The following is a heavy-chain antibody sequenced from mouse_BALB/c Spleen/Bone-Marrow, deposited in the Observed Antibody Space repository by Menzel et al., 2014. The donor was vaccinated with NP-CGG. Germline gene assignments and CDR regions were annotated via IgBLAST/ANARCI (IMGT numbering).Heavy chain of an antibody. Sequence: QVQLQQSGAELVRPGTSVQISCKASGYTFTNYWLGWVKQRPGHGLEWIGDIYPGGGYTNYNEKFKGKATLTADTSSSTAYMQLSSLTAEDSAVYFCAREVRRYFDVWGAGTTVTISS. J-gene: IGHJ1*01. CDR2: IYPGGGYT. D-gene: IGHD2-14*01. CDR1: GYTFTNYW. CDR3: AREVRRYFDV. V-gene: IGHV1-63*02.